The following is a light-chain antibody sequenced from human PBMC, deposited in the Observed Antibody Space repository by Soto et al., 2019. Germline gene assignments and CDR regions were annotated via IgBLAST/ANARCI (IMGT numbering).Light chain of an antibody. CDR3: QQYGSSPPG. Sequence: EIVLTQSPGTLSLSPGERATLSCRASQSVSSSYLAWYQQKPGQAPRLLIYGASSRATGIPDRFIGSGSGTDFTLTISRLEPEDFAVYYCQQYGSSPPGFGGGTKVEIK. CDR1: QSVSSSY. CDR2: GAS. V-gene: IGKV3-20*01. J-gene: IGKJ4*01.